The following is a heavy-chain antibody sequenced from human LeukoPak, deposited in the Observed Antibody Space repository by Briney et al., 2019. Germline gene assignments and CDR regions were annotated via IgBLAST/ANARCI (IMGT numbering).Heavy chain of an antibody. J-gene: IGHJ4*02. D-gene: IGHD1-26*01. Sequence: PGGSLRLSCAASGFTFSSYWMSWVRQAPGKGPEWVANIRQDGNEIYYVDSVKGRFTISRDNAKNSLFLQMNSLRAEDTAVYYCARDKQVGATHFDYWGQGTRVTVSS. CDR2: IRQDGNEI. CDR1: GFTFSSYW. CDR3: ARDKQVGATHFDY. V-gene: IGHV3-7*01.